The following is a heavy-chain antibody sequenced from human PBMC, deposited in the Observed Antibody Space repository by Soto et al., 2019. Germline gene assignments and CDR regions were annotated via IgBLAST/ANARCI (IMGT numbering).Heavy chain of an antibody. CDR3: ARAGGSGWYNYYGMDV. CDR1: GYTFTGYY. V-gene: IGHV1-2*04. Sequence: ASVKVSCKASGYTFTGYYMHWVRQAPGQGLEWMGWINPNSGGTNYAQKFQGWVTMTRDTSISTAYMELSRLRSDDTAVYYCARAGGSGWYNYYGMDVWGQGTTVTVSS. CDR2: INPNSGGT. D-gene: IGHD6-19*01. J-gene: IGHJ6*02.